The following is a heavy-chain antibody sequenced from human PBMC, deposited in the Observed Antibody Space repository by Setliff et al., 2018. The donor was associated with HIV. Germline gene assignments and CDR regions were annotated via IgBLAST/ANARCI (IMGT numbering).Heavy chain of an antibody. CDR2: INHSGST. D-gene: IGHD1-26*01. V-gene: IGHV4-34*01. CDR1: GGSFSGYY. J-gene: IGHJ4*02. CDR3: ARAGMGALRSFFDY. Sequence: SETLSLTCAVYGGSFSGYYWSWIRQPPGKGLEWIGEINHSGSTNYNPSLKSRVTISVDTSKNQFSLKLSSVTAADTAVYYCARAGMGALRSFFDYWSQGTLVTVSS.